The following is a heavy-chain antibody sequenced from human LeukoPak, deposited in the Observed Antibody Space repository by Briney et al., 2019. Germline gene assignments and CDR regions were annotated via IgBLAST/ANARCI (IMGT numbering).Heavy chain of an antibody. CDR3: ARADHGDYSMVGDY. CDR2: IYHSGST. J-gene: IGHJ4*02. Sequence: SETLSLTCTVSGGSISSSSYYWGWIRQPPGKGLEGIGSIYHSGSTYYNPSLKSRVTISVDTSKNQFSLKLSAVTAADTAVYYCARADHGDYSMVGDYWGQGTLVTVSS. CDR1: GGSISSSSYY. D-gene: IGHD4-17*01. V-gene: IGHV4-39*01.